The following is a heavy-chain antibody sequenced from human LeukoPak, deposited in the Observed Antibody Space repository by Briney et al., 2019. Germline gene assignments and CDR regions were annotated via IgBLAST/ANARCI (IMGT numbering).Heavy chain of an antibody. CDR2: INPYNVNT. Sequence: ASVKVSCKASGYTFTTFGVSWVRQAPGQGLECMGWINPYNVNTNYPQKLQGRVSMTTDTSTTTAYMELRSLRSDDTAVYYCVRELYGRFEFWGQGTLVSVSS. J-gene: IGHJ4*02. CDR3: VRELYGRFEF. D-gene: IGHD2-2*02. CDR1: GYTFTTFG. V-gene: IGHV1-18*01.